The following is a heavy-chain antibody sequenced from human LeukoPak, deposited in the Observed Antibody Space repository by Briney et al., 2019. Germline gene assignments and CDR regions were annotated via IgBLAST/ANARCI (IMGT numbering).Heavy chain of an antibody. V-gene: IGHV4-59*01. D-gene: IGHD2-2*01. CDR3: ARGGLEYQLLSYFDY. CDR1: GGSISSYY. J-gene: IGHJ4*02. CDR2: IYYSGST. Sequence: PSETLSLTCTVSGGSISSYYWSWIRQPPGKGLEWIGYIYYSGSTNFNPSLKSRVTISVDTSKNQFSLKLSSVTAADTTVYYCARGGLEYQLLSYFDYWGQGTLVTVSP.